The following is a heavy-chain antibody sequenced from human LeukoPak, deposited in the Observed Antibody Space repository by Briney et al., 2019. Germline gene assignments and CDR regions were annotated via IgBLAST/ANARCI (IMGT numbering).Heavy chain of an antibody. CDR2: IKQDGSEK. D-gene: IGHD3-22*01. J-gene: IGHJ4*02. CDR3: ARDEHQYYSESSGRFDC. V-gene: IGHV3-7*04. Sequence: GGSLRLSCVASGFTFSFYWMGWVRQAPGKGLEWVANIKQDGSEKYYVDSARGRFTISRDNAKNSLYLQMNSLRAEDTAVYYCARDEHQYYSESSGRFDCWGQGTLVTVSS. CDR1: GFTFSFYW.